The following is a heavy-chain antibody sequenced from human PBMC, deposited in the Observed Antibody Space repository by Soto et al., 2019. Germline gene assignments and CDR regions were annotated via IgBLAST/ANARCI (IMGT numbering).Heavy chain of an antibody. Sequence: PGGSLRLSCAASGFTFSSYGMHWVRQAPGKGLEWVAVIWYDGSNKYYADSVKGRFTISRDNSKNTLYLQMNSLRAEDTAVYYCARDYGDIGYYYYGMDVWGQGTTVTVSS. CDR1: GFTFSSYG. J-gene: IGHJ6*02. V-gene: IGHV3-33*01. CDR3: ARDYGDIGYYYYGMDV. CDR2: IWYDGSNK. D-gene: IGHD4-17*01.